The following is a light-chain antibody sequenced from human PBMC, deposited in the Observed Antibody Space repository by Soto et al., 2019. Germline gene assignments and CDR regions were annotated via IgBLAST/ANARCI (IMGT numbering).Light chain of an antibody. CDR1: NSDVGGFNY. J-gene: IGLJ2*01. Sequence: QSALTQPASVSGSPGQSITISCTGTNSDVGGFNYVSWYQQHPDKAPKLIIFEVTDRPSGVSNPFSGSKYGNTASLTISGLQSEDEAEYYCCSYPSRSNLVFGGGTKVTVL. V-gene: IGLV2-14*01. CDR3: CSYPSRSNLV. CDR2: EVT.